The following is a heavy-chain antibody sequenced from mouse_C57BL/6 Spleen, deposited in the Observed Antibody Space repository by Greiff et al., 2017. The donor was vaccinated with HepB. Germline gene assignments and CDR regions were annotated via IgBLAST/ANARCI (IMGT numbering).Heavy chain of an antibody. CDR3: ARFVTTVVATPYYFDY. D-gene: IGHD1-1*01. CDR2: IYPRSGNT. V-gene: IGHV1-81*01. CDR1: GYTFTSYG. J-gene: IGHJ2*01. Sequence: QVQLQQSGAELARPGASVKLSCKASGYTFTSYGISWVKQRTGQGLEWIGEIYPRSGNTYYNEKFKGKATMTADKSSSTAYMELRSRTSEDSAVYFCARFVTTVVATPYYFDYWGQGTTLTVSS.